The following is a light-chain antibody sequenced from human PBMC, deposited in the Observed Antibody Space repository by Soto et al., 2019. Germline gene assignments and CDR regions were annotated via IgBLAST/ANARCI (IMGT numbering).Light chain of an antibody. Sequence: DIQMTQSPSTLSASVGDRVTITCRASQSISSWLAWYQQKPGKAPKLLIYKASSLESGVPSRFSGSGSGTEFTLTISSLLPDDFATYYCQQYNSQYTFGQGTRLEIK. CDR2: KAS. CDR1: QSISSW. J-gene: IGKJ5*01. CDR3: QQYNSQYT. V-gene: IGKV1-5*03.